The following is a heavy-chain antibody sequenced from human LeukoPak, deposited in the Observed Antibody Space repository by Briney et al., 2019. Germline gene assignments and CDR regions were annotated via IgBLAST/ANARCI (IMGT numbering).Heavy chain of an antibody. CDR2: ISYDGSNK. Sequence: GRSLRLSCAASGFTLSSYAMHWVRQAPGKGLEWVAVISYDGSNKYYADSVKGRFTISRDNSKNTLYLQMNSLRAEDTAVYYCARGDYYGSGSYQYYFDYWGQGTLVTVSS. J-gene: IGHJ4*02. D-gene: IGHD3-10*01. CDR1: GFTLSSYA. V-gene: IGHV3-30-3*01. CDR3: ARGDYYGSGSYQYYFDY.